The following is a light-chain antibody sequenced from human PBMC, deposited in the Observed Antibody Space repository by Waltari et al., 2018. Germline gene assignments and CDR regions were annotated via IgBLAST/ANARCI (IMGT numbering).Light chain of an antibody. CDR1: QSVRST. J-gene: IGKJ1*01. Sequence: IVMTQSPAALSLSPGESATLSCRASQSVRSTFAWFQQKPGQPPRLLIYGTSTRAPGIPARFTGSGSGTEFSLTISSLQPEDFATYYCQQYDYWPWTFGQGTRVETK. V-gene: IGKV3D-15*01. CDR2: GTS. CDR3: QQYDYWPWT.